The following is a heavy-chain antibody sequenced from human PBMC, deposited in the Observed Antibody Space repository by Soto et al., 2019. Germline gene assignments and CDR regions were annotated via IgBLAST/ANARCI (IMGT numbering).Heavy chain of an antibody. CDR2: IYYSGST. CDR1: GGSISSGDYY. Sequence: PSETLSLTCTVSGGSISSGDYYWSWTRQHPGKGLEWIGYIYYSGSTYYNPSLKSRVTISVDTSKNQFSLKLSSVTAADTAVYYCARAVAGNNGFDYWGQGTLVTVSS. D-gene: IGHD6-19*01. J-gene: IGHJ4*02. CDR3: ARAVAGNNGFDY. V-gene: IGHV4-31*03.